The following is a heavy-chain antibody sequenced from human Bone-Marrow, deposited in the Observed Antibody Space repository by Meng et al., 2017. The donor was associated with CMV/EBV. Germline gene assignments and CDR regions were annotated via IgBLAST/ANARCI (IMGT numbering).Heavy chain of an antibody. Sequence: GESLKISCAASGFSFSNYWMTWVRQAPGKGLEWVANIKEDGSEKHYVDSVKGRFTISRDNAKNSLYLQMNSLRAEDTALYYCARRGDYSLDYWGQGTLVTVSS. CDR3: ARRGDYSLDY. V-gene: IGHV3-7*03. D-gene: IGHD3-10*01. CDR2: IKEDGSEK. CDR1: GFSFSNYW. J-gene: IGHJ4*02.